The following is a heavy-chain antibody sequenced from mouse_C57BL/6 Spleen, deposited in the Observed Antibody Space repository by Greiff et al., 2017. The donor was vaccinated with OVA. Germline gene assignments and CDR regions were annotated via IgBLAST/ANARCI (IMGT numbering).Heavy chain of an antibody. CDR2: INPSTGGT. CDR3: ARGTFDY. D-gene: IGHD3-3*01. Sequence: VQLKQSGPELVKPGASVKISCKASGYSFTGYYMNWVKQSPEKSLEWIGEINPSTGGTTYNQKFKAKATLTVDKSSSTAYMQLKSLTSEDSAVYYCARGTFDYWGRGTTLTVSS. CDR1: GYSFTGYY. J-gene: IGHJ2*01. V-gene: IGHV1-42*01.